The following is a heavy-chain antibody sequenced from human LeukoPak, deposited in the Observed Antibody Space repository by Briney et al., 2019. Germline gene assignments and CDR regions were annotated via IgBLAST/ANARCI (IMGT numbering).Heavy chain of an antibody. Sequence: PSETLSLTCTVSGGSISSSSYYWGWIRQPPGKGLEWIGSIYYSGSTYYNPSLKSRVTISVDTSKNQFSLKLSSVTAADTAVYYCTRSSWYWFDPWGQGTLVTVSS. D-gene: IGHD6-13*01. J-gene: IGHJ5*02. CDR2: IYYSGST. CDR3: TRSSWYWFDP. V-gene: IGHV4-39*01. CDR1: GGSISSSSYY.